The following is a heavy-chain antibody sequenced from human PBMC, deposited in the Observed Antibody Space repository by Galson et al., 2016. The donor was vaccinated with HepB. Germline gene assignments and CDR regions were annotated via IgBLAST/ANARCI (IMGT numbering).Heavy chain of an antibody. CDR3: ARSGEPS. D-gene: IGHD4-17*01. V-gene: IGHV3-7*01. J-gene: IGHJ5*02. Sequence: SLRLSCATSGFTFSSYWMTWARQAPGKGLEWVANINQDGIEKYYVGSVEGRFTIFRDNAKKSLYLQMDSLRAEDTAVYYCARSGEPSWGQGTLVTVSS. CDR1: GFTFSSYW. CDR2: INQDGIEK.